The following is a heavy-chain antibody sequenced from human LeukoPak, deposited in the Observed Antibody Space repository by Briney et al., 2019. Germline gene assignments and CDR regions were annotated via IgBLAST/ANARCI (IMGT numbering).Heavy chain of an antibody. Sequence: GGSLRLSCAVSGFTFSTYSMNWVRQAPGKGLEWVSAISGSGGSTYYADSVKGRFTISRDNSKNTLYLQLNSLRAEDTAVYYCAKAPTGTPRYYYYGMDVWGQGTTVTVSS. CDR1: GFTFSTYS. D-gene: IGHD1-1*01. V-gene: IGHV3-23*01. J-gene: IGHJ6*02. CDR2: ISGSGGST. CDR3: AKAPTGTPRYYYYGMDV.